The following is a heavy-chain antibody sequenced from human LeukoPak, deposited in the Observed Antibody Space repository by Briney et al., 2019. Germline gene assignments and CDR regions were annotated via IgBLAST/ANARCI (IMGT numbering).Heavy chain of an antibody. CDR1: GFSFSAYA. V-gene: IGHV3-23*01. Sequence: GGSLRLSRVPSGFSFSAYAITCVRPPPERGIEWVSAIRGNSERTYYTDSVRGRFTISRDNSKNTSYLQISSLRVEYNAVYYCAREQSGTRGWYTVDYWGQGTLVAVSS. D-gene: IGHD6-19*01. J-gene: IGHJ4*02. CDR2: IRGNSERT. CDR3: AREQSGTRGWYTVDY.